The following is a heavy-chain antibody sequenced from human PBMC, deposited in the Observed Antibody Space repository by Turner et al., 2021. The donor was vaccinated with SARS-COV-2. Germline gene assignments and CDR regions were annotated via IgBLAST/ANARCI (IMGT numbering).Heavy chain of an antibody. D-gene: IGHD3-3*01. CDR2: FYKIGSN. CDR3: ARHQGSTSGYDHGMNV. V-gene: IGHV4-59*08. CDR1: GGSISSKS. J-gene: IGHJ6*02. Sequence: QVQLQESGPGLVRPSDTLSLTCTVSGGSISSKSWSWIRQSPGRGLEWIGYFYKIGSNDYNPTLRSRVTISVETSKNQLSLNLIAMTAADTAVYYCARHQGSTSGYDHGMNVWGQGTAVIVSS.